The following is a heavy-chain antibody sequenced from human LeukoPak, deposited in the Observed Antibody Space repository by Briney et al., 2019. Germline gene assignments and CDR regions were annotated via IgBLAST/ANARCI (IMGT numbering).Heavy chain of an antibody. V-gene: IGHV3-49*04. Sequence: GGSLRLSCTASGFTFGDYAMSRVRQAPGKGLEWVGFIRSKAYGGTTEYAASVKGRFTISRDDSKSIAYLQMNSLKTEDTAVYYCTRASSGWYRFDYWGQGTLVTVSS. CDR3: TRASSGWYRFDY. J-gene: IGHJ4*02. CDR1: GFTFGDYA. CDR2: IRSKAYGGTT. D-gene: IGHD6-19*01.